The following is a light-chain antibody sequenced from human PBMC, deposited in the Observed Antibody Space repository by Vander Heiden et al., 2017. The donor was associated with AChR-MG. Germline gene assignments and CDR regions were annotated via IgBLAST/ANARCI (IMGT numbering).Light chain of an antibody. CDR3: QQYDSIPRT. CDR2: WAS. J-gene: IGKJ1*01. CDR1: QSVLNSSNNKNY. Sequence: DIVMTQSTDSLAVSLGERATINCKSSQSVLNSSNNKNYLAWYQQKPGQPPKLLIYWASTRESGVSDRFSGSGSGTDFTLTISSLQAEDVAVYYCQQYDSIPRTFGQGTKVEIK. V-gene: IGKV4-1*01.